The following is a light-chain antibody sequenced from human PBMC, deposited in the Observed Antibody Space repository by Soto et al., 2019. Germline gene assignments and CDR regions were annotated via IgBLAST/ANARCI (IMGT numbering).Light chain of an antibody. CDR1: QSISSD. CDR3: QQSFSTPYT. CDR2: AAS. J-gene: IGKJ2*01. V-gene: IGKV1-39*01. Sequence: DLQMTQSPSSLSASVGDRVIITCRASQSISSDLHWYQQKPGKAPKLLISAASILQSGVPSTFSGSGSGTVFTLTISSLQPEDFATYFCQQSFSTPYTFGQGTKLETK.